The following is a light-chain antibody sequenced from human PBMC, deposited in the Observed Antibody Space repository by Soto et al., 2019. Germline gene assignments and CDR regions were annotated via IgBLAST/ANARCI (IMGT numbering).Light chain of an antibody. CDR1: SSNIGAGYD. V-gene: IGLV1-40*01. CDR3: QSYDSSLTGGI. J-gene: IGLJ2*01. CDR2: SNN. Sequence: QSVLTQPPSVSGAPGQSVTISCTGNSSNIGAGYDVHWYQQLPGTAPKLLIYSNNNRPSGVPDRFSGSKSGTSASLAITGLQAEDEADYYCQSYDSSLTGGIFGGGTQLTVL.